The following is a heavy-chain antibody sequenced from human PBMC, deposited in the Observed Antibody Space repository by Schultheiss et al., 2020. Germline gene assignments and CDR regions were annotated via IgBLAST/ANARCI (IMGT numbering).Heavy chain of an antibody. J-gene: IGHJ4*02. D-gene: IGHD6-19*01. V-gene: IGHV1-24*01. CDR2: FDPEDGET. Sequence: GESLKISCKASGGTFSSYAISWVRQAPGQGLEWMGGFDPEDGETIYAQKFQGRVTMTEDTSTDTAYMELSSLRSEDTAVYYCATQTHEQWLVYWGQGTLVTVSS. CDR1: GGTFSSYA. CDR3: ATQTHEQWLVY.